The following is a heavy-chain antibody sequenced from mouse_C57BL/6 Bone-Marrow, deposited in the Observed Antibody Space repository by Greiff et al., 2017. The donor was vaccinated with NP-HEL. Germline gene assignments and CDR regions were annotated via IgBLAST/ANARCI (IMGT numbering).Heavy chain of an antibody. D-gene: IGHD1-1*01. Sequence: EVKLMESGGGLVQPKGSLKLSCAASGFSFNTYAMNWVRQAPGKGLEWVARIRSKSNNYATYYADSVKDRFTISRDDSESMLYLQMNNLKTEDTAMYYCVRAYGSSCFDYWGQGTTLTVSS. CDR3: VRAYGSSCFDY. CDR2: IRSKSNNYAT. J-gene: IGHJ2*01. V-gene: IGHV10-1*01. CDR1: GFSFNTYA.